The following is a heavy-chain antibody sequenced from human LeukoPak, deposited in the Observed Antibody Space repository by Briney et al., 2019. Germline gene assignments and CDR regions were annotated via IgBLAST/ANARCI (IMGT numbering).Heavy chain of an antibody. J-gene: IGHJ2*01. Sequence: SVKVSCKDSGDTFSGYALSWVRQAPGQGLEWMGRIIPSVGIVDYAQKFQGRVTITADKSTTTAYMELSSLNSADTAMYYCAREKEIGGQMVVHWYFDLWGRGTRVTVSS. D-gene: IGHD6-13*01. CDR1: GDTFSGYA. CDR2: IIPSVGIV. V-gene: IGHV1-69*04. CDR3: AREKEIGGQMVVHWYFDL.